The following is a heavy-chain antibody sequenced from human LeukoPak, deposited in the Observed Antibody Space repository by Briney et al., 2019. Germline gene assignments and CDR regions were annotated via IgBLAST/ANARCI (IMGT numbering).Heavy chain of an antibody. V-gene: IGHV3-64D*06. CDR1: GFTFNTFA. D-gene: IGHD1-26*01. CDR3: VPQFTLGAIGYFDY. Sequence: GSLRLSCSASGFTFNTFAMHWVRQAPGKGLEYVSSISTDGGTTYYADSVKGRFIISRDNSKNTLYLQMSSLRVEDTALYYCVPQFTLGAIGYFDYWGRGTLVTVSS. J-gene: IGHJ4*02. CDR2: ISTDGGTT.